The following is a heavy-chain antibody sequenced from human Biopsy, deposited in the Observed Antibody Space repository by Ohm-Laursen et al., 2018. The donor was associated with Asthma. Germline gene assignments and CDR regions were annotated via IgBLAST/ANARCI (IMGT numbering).Heavy chain of an antibody. D-gene: IGHD3-10*01. CDR2: IYYTGSD. CDR1: SGSGGYMRSGNYY. Sequence: PSETLSLTCSLSSGSGGYMRSGNYYWSWIRQPPGKGLEWLGYIYYTGSDNYNPSLKSRVTISVDTSKNQFSLRLNSVTAADTAVYYCARGPNYHGSGRAPIGMDVWGQGTTVTVSS. V-gene: IGHV4-61*01. CDR3: ARGPNYHGSGRAPIGMDV. J-gene: IGHJ6*02.